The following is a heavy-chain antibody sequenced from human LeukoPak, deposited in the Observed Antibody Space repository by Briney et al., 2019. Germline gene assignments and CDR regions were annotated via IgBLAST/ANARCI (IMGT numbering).Heavy chain of an antibody. Sequence: GGSLRLSCAASGFTFSSYAMSWVRQAPGKGLEWVSAISGSGGSTYYADSVKGRFTIPRDNSKNTLYLQMNSLRAEDTAVYYCAKPRYCSGGSCYGYFDYWGQGTLVTVSS. J-gene: IGHJ4*02. D-gene: IGHD2-15*01. CDR3: AKPRYCSGGSCYGYFDY. CDR1: GFTFSSYA. V-gene: IGHV3-23*01. CDR2: ISGSGGST.